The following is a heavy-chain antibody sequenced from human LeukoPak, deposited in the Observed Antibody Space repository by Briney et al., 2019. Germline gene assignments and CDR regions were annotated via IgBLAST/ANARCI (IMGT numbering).Heavy chain of an antibody. J-gene: IGHJ5*02. CDR3: ARGGFYSNYGMDWFDP. D-gene: IGHD4-11*01. Sequence: SETLSLTCAVYGGSFSGYYWSWIRQPPGKGLEWIGEINHSGSTNYNPSLKSRVTISVDTSKDQFSLKLSSVTAADTAVYYCARGGFYSNYGMDWFDPWGQGTLVTVSS. CDR2: INHSGST. V-gene: IGHV4-34*01. CDR1: GGSFSGYY.